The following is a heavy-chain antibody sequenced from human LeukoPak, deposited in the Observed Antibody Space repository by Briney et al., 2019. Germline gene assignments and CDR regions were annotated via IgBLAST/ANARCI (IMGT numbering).Heavy chain of an antibody. CDR3: AKGSPYCSGGSCDFDY. D-gene: IGHD2-15*01. CDR1: GFTFSSYA. Sequence: GGSLRLSCAASGFTFSSYAMSWVRQAPGKGLERVSAISGSGGSTYYADSVKGRFTISRDNSKNTLYLQMNSLRAEDTAVYYCAKGSPYCSGGSCDFDYWGQGTLVTVSS. J-gene: IGHJ4*02. CDR2: ISGSGGST. V-gene: IGHV3-23*01.